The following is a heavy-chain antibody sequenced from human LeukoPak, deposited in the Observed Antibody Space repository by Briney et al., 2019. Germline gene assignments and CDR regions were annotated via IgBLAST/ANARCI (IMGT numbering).Heavy chain of an antibody. D-gene: IGHD6-19*01. J-gene: IGHJ4*02. V-gene: IGHV3-23*01. CDR1: GFTFSSCA. Sequence: GGSLRLSCAASGFTFSSCAMIWVRQAPGKGLEWGSAISGSGGSTYYADSVKGRFTISRGNSKNTMYLQMNSLTAEDTAVYYCAKVSLRGWHHDYWGQGTLVTVSS. CDR3: AKVSLRGWHHDY. CDR2: ISGSGGST.